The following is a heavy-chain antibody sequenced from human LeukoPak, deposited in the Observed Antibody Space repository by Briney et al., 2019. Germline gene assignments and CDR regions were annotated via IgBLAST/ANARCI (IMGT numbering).Heavy chain of an antibody. V-gene: IGHV4-4*07. CDR2: IYTRGST. J-gene: IGHJ3*02. CDR1: GGSINNYY. Sequence: SETLSLTCTVSGGSINNYYWSWIRQPAGKGLEWIGRIYTRGSTNYNPSLKSRVTMSVDTSKNQFSLKLSSVTAADTAVYYCARGRYCSADICSGGDAFDIWGQGTMDSVSS. D-gene: IGHD2-15*01. CDR3: ARGRYCSADICSGGDAFDI.